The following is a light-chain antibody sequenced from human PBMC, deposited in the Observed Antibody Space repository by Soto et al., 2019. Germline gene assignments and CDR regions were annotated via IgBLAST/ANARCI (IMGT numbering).Light chain of an antibody. J-gene: IGKJ1*01. CDR2: DAS. V-gene: IGKV1-5*01. CDR1: QSISSY. Sequence: IRITQSPSSLSASPGHSGTITWRASQSISSYLNWYQQKPGKAPKLLIYDASSLESGVPSRFSGSGPGTEFTLTISSLQPDDFATYYCQQYNSYWWTFGQGTKVDIK. CDR3: QQYNSYWWT.